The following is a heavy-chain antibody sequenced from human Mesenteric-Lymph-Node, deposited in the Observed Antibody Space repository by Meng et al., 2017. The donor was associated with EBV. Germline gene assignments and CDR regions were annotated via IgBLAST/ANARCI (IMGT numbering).Heavy chain of an antibody. J-gene: IGHJ4*02. CDR2: INAHNDFT. V-gene: IGHV1-18*01. CDR1: GYAFANYG. D-gene: IGHD3-22*01. Sequence: QVQLMQSGAEVKKPGASVQVSCKASGYAFANYGITGVGQAPGQGLEWMGWINAHNDFTNYAQKLQGRVTMTRDTSTSSAYMELRSLRSDDTAVYYCASMDSSGYTPGYWGQGSLVTVSS. CDR3: ASMDSSGYTPGY.